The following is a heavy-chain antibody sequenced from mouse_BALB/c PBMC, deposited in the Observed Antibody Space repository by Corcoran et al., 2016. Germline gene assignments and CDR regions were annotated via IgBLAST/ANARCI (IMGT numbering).Heavy chain of an antibody. V-gene: IGHV9-3-1*01. Sequence: QIQLVQSGPELKKPGETVKISCKASGYTFTNYGMNWVKQAPGKGLKWMGWINTYTGEPTYADDFKGRFAFSLETSASTAYLQINNLKNEDTATYFCARVYRYDVSYAMDYWGQGTSVTVFS. CDR3: ARVYRYDVSYAMDY. D-gene: IGHD2-14*01. CDR2: INTYTGEP. J-gene: IGHJ4*01. CDR1: GYTFTNYG.